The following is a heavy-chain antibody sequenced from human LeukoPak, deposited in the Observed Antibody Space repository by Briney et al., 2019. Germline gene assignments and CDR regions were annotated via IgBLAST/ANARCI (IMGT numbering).Heavy chain of an antibody. J-gene: IGHJ4*02. Sequence: GASVKVSCKASGYTFTSYDINWVRQATGQGLEWMGWMNPNSGNTGYAQKFQGRVTITRNTSISTAYMELSSLRSEDTAVYYCAGEVYYDSSGYYNWGQGTLVTVSS. V-gene: IGHV1-8*03. D-gene: IGHD3-22*01. CDR2: MNPNSGNT. CDR1: GYTFTSYD. CDR3: AGEVYYDSSGYYN.